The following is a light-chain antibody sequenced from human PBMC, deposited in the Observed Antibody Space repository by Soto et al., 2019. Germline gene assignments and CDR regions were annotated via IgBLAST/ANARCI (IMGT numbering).Light chain of an antibody. CDR1: QSVSSS. CDR3: QQRSNLPRT. J-gene: IGKJ1*01. V-gene: IGKV3-11*01. CDR2: DAS. Sequence: IVLTQSPFTLSLSPGERATLSCRASQSVSSSLAWYQQRPGQAPRLLIYDASNRATGVPDRFSGSGSGTDFTLTISSLEPEDFAAYYCQQRSNLPRTSGQGTKVDIK.